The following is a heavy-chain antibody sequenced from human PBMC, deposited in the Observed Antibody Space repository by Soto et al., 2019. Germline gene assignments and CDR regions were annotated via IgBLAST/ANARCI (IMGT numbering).Heavy chain of an antibody. CDR3: ARAQPITMIVVVITTVWFDP. J-gene: IGHJ5*02. CDR1: GGSISSGDYY. CDR2: IYYSGGT. Sequence: SETLSLTCTVSGGSISSGDYYWSWIRQPPGKGLEWIGYIYYSGGTYYNPSLKSRVTISVDTSKNQFSLKLSSVTAADTAVYYCARAQPITMIVVVITTVWFDPWGQGTLVTV. V-gene: IGHV4-30-4*01. D-gene: IGHD3-22*01.